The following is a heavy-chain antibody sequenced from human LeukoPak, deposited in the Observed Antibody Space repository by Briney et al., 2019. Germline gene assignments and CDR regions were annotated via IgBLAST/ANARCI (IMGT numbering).Heavy chain of an antibody. CDR3: ARQDWDYDSSGNFDY. CDR2: IYYSGST. V-gene: IGHV4-39*01. D-gene: IGHD3-22*01. J-gene: IGHJ4*02. CDR1: GGSISSSSYY. Sequence: PSGTLSLTCTVSGGSISSSSYYWGWIRQPPGKGLEWIGSIYYSGSTYYNPSLKSRVTISVDTSKNQFSLKLSSVTAADTAVYYCARQDWDYDSSGNFDYWGQGTLVTVSS.